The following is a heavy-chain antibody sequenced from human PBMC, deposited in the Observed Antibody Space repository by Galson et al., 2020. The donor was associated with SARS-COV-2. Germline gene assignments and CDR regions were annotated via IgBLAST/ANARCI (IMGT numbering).Heavy chain of an antibody. CDR3: ARVPGDILTGYYIR. J-gene: IGHJ4*02. D-gene: IGHD3-9*01. CDR1: GGTFSSYA. V-gene: IGHV1-69*06. Sequence: SVKVSCKASGGTFSSYAISWVRQAPGQGLEWMGGIIPIFGTANYAQKFQGRVTITADKSTSTAYMELSSLRSEDTAVYYCARVPGDILTGYYIRWGQGTLVTVSS. CDR2: IIPIFGTA.